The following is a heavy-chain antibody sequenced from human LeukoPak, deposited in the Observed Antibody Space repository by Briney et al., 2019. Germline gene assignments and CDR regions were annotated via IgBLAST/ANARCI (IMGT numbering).Heavy chain of an antibody. CDR3: ARPDYDSSGSYYDNWFDP. J-gene: IGHJ5*02. Sequence: SETLSLTCTVSGGSISSTSWYWGWIRQPPGKGLEWIGSIYYSGSTNYNPSLKSRVTMSVDMSKNQFSLKLSYVTAADTAVYYCARPDYDSSGSYYDNWFDPWGQGTLVTVSS. V-gene: IGHV4-39*01. CDR2: IYYSGST. D-gene: IGHD3-22*01. CDR1: GGSISSTSWY.